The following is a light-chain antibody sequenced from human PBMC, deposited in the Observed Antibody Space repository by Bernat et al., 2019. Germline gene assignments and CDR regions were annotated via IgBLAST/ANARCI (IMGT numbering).Light chain of an antibody. CDR2: GAS. V-gene: IGKV3D-15*01. CDR1: QNVYSY. J-gene: IGKJ4*01. Sequence: GETAPLSSRTTQNVYSYVSWYQHKPCQAPRLLISGASSRDTVIPYRFSVSGSGTDLTFTISGRAPEDFAVYYCQQYTYWPDTFGGGAKREI. CDR3: QQYTYWPDT.